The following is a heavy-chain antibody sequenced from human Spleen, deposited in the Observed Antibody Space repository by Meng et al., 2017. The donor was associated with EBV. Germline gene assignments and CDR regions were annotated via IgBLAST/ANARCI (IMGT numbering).Heavy chain of an antibody. CDR3: AQRERWGLDP. D-gene: IGHD3-16*01. CDR1: GGSISSSNW. V-gene: IGHV4-4*02. Sequence: QVPTTESGPGLVKPSGTLSLTCAVSGGSISSSNWWSWVRQTPGKGLEWIGEIYHSGSTSYNPSLESRVTISVDKSKNQIFLKLRSVTAADTAVYYCAQRERWGLDPWGQGTLVTVSS. J-gene: IGHJ5*02. CDR2: IYHSGST.